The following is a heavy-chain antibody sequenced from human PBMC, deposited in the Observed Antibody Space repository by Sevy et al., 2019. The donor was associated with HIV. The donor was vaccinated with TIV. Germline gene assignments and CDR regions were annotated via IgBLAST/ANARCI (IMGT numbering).Heavy chain of an antibody. CDR3: ASLWSYYYYGMDV. J-gene: IGHJ6*02. CDR1: GYTFTSYA. CDR2: INAGNGNT. V-gene: IGHV1-3*01. D-gene: IGHD2-8*02. Sequence: GVSLKISCKASGYTFTSYAMHWGRQAPGQRLEWMGWINAGNGNTKYSQKFQGRVTITRDTSASTAYMELSSLRSEDTAVYYCASLWSYYYYGMDVWGQGTTVTVSS.